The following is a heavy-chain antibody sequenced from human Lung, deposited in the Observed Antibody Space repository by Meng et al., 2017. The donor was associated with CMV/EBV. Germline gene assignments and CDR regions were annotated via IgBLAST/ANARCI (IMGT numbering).Heavy chain of an antibody. V-gene: IGHV1-46*01. Sequence: RVQSGGRVKKPGASVKVSCKASGYTFTNYYMHWVRQAPGQGLEWMGIINTSVGYTSHAQKFRGRVTMTRDTSTSTVHMEVSSLRSADTAVYYCARASRVLGGFDYWGQGTLVTVSS. J-gene: IGHJ4*02. CDR1: GYTFTNYY. D-gene: IGHD3-16*01. CDR2: INTSVGYT. CDR3: ARASRVLGGFDY.